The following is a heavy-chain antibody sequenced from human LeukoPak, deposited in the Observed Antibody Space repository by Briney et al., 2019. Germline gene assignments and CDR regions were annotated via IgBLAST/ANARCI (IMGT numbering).Heavy chain of an antibody. J-gene: IGHJ4*02. Sequence: SETLSLTCTVSGVSINSNTYYWGWIRQPPGKGLEWIGYIDYSGSTNYNPSLKSRVTISVDTSKNQFSLKLSSVTAADTAVYFCARTDGKQLPPRFWGQGTLVTVSS. V-gene: IGHV4-61*05. D-gene: IGHD5-18*01. CDR1: GVSINSNTYY. CDR3: ARTDGKQLPPRF. CDR2: IDYSGST.